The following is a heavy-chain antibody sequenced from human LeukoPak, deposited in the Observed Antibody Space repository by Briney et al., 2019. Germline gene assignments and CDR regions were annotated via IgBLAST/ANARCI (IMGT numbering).Heavy chain of an antibody. J-gene: IGHJ4*02. V-gene: IGHV3-21*01. D-gene: IGHD6-13*01. Sequence: MTGGSLRLSCAASGFTFSAYRMNWVRQAPGKGLEWVSSISRSSSDIFYADSVKGRFTISRDKGSLYLQMNSLRAEDTAVYYCARVDSSSWSDGIDYWGQGTLVTVSS. CDR3: ARVDSSSWSDGIDY. CDR1: GFTFSAYR. CDR2: ISRSSSDI.